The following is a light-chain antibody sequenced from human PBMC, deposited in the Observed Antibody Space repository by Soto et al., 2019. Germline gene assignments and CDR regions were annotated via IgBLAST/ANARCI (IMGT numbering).Light chain of an antibody. CDR2: DAS. V-gene: IGKV3-11*01. CDR3: QHRSNWPWT. J-gene: IGKJ1*01. Sequence: EIVLTQSPATLSLSPGERATLSCRASQGVSSYLAWYQQKPGQAPRLLIYDASNRATGIPSRFSGSGSGTDFTLTISSLEPEDVVVYYCQHRSNWPWTFGQGTKVEIK. CDR1: QGVSSY.